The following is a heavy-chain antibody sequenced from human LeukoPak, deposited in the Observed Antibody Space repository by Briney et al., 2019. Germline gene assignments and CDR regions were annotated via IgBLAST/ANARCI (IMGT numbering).Heavy chain of an antibody. J-gene: IGHJ4*02. CDR1: GFIFSSYW. V-gene: IGHV3-7*01. CDR3: ALSRTLDY. D-gene: IGHD1-14*01. Sequence: GGSLRLSCAASGFIFSSYWMSWVRQAPGKGLEWVANIKQDGSEKYYVDSVKGRFTICRDNAKNSLYVQMNSLRAEDTAVYYCALSRTLDYWGQGTLVTVSS. CDR2: IKQDGSEK.